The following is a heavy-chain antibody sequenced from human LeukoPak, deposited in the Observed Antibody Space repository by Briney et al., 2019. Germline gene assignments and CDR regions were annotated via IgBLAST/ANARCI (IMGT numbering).Heavy chain of an antibody. CDR1: GYTFTSYG. D-gene: IGHD1-20*01. Sequence: ASVKVSCKASGYTFTSYGISWVRQAPGQGLEWMGWTSAYNGNTNYAQKLQGRVTMTEDTSTDTAYMELSSLRSEDTAVYYCATDVGLTGLFDYWGQGTLVTVSS. CDR3: ATDVGLTGLFDY. CDR2: TSAYNGNT. J-gene: IGHJ4*02. V-gene: IGHV1-18*01.